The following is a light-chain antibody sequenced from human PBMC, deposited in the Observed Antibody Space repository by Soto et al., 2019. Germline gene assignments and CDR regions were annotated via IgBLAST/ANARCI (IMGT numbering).Light chain of an antibody. J-gene: IGLJ2*01. Sequence: QSVLTQPASVSGSPGQSITISCTGTSSDVGGYNYVSWYQQHPGKAPKLMIYEVSNRPSGVPNRFSGSKSGNTASLTISGLQAEDEADCYCSSYTSSSTLVFGGGTKLTV. CDR3: SSYTSSSTLV. CDR1: SSDVGGYNY. CDR2: EVS. V-gene: IGLV2-14*01.